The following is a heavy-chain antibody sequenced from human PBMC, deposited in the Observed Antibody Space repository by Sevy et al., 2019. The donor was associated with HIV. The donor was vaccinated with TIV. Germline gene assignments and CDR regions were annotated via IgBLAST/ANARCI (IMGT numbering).Heavy chain of an antibody. CDR3: ARTGSYADTYYYYYAMDV. CDR1: AFTFSSYW. Sequence: GGSLRLSCAASAFTFSSYWMTWVRQAPGEGLEWVANINQDGSEENYVDSVKGRFTIFRDNAKNSLFLQMNSLRAEDTAVSYCARTGSYADTYYYYYAMDVWGPGTTVTVSS. D-gene: IGHD3-16*01. V-gene: IGHV3-7*01. CDR2: INQDGSEE. J-gene: IGHJ6*02.